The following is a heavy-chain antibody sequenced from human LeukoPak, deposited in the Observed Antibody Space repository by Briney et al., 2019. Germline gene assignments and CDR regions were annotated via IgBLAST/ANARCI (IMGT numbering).Heavy chain of an antibody. D-gene: IGHD1-1*01. J-gene: IGHJ4*02. Sequence: GGSLRLSCAASGFTFSSFWMSWLRQAPGKGLEWVAHMNEAGSDKYYVEYVKGRFSISRDNAKNSVILQMNSLRVEDTAAYYCVSWDVGHNNYWGQGAQVTVSS. V-gene: IGHV3-7*01. CDR3: VSWDVGHNNY. CDR2: MNEAGSDK. CDR1: GFTFSSFW.